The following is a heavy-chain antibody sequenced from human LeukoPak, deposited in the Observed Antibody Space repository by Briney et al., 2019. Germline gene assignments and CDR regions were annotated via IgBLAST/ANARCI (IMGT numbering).Heavy chain of an antibody. J-gene: IGHJ4*02. D-gene: IGHD3-3*01. Sequence: SGGSLRLSCAASGFTFSSYEMNWVRQAPGKGLEWIAYLSSSGSAFSYADSVKGRFTIARDNAKNSVYLEMNSLRADDTAVYYCARSARLMKGVVEVTALDDWGQGTLVTVSS. CDR3: ARSARLMKGVVEVTALDD. V-gene: IGHV3-48*03. CDR2: LSSSGSAF. CDR1: GFTFSSYE.